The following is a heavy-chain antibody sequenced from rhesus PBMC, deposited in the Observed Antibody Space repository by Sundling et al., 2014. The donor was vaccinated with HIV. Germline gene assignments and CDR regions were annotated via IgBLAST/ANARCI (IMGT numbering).Heavy chain of an antibody. Sequence: EVQLVESGGGLVQPGGSLRLSCAASGFTFSSYGMSWVRQAPGKGLEWVSTISSASSYIYYADSVKGRFTISRDNAKNSLSLQMNSLRAEDTAVYYCTRERLAANFDYWGQGVLVTVSS. CDR2: ISSASSYI. CDR1: GFTFSSYG. J-gene: IGHJ4*01. D-gene: IGHD4-29*01. V-gene: IGHV3-136*01. CDR3: TRERLAANFDY.